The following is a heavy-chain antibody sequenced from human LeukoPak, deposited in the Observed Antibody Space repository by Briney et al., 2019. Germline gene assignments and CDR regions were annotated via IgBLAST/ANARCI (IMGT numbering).Heavy chain of an antibody. J-gene: IGHJ4*02. V-gene: IGHV3-11*04. D-gene: IGHD1-26*01. Sequence: PGGSLRLSCAASGFTFSDYYMTWIRQAPGKGLEWVSYISTSSSVIYYADSVKGRFTISRDNSKSTLYLQMNSLRAEDTAVYYCARDNAPIVGATSPGRQFDYWGQGTLVTVSS. CDR1: GFTFSDYY. CDR3: ARDNAPIVGATSPGRQFDY. CDR2: ISTSSSVI.